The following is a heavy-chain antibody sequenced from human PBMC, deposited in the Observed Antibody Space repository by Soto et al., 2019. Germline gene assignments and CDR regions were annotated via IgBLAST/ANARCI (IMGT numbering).Heavy chain of an antibody. J-gene: IGHJ3*02. CDR1: GGTFSSYA. D-gene: IGHD3-10*01. CDR3: ASVREAKDGSVPPLAAFDI. CDR2: IIPIFGTA. V-gene: IGHV1-69*01. Sequence: VKVSCKASGGTFSSYAISWVRQAPGQGLEWMGGIIPIFGTANYAQKFQGRVTITADESTSTAYMELSSLRSEDTAVYYCASVREAKDGSVPPLAAFDIWGQGTMVAVSS.